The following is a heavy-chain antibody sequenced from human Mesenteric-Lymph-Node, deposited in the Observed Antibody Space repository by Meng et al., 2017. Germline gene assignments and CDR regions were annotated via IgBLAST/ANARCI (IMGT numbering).Heavy chain of an antibody. Sequence: GQLPEPGPGLVKPSQTLSLTCTVSGGSISSGGYYWSWIRQHPGKGLEWIGYIYYSGSTYYNPSLKSLVTISVDTSKNQFSLKLSSVTAADTAVYYCARADDYGAFFDYWGQGTLVTVSS. CDR3: ARADDYGAFFDY. CDR1: GGSISSGGYY. J-gene: IGHJ4*02. CDR2: IYYSGST. D-gene: IGHD4-17*01. V-gene: IGHV4-31*01.